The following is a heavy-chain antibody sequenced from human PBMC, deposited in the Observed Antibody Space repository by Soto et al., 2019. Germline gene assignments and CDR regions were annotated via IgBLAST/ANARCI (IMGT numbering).Heavy chain of an antibody. CDR2: FYSSGSI. CDR3: ARMYSSGSGWFHP. V-gene: IGHV4-31*03. CDR1: GYSITAGGYY. J-gene: IGHJ5*02. D-gene: IGHD6-19*01. Sequence: PSETRSLTCFVSGYSITAGGYYWSWIRHHPGKGLEWIGSFYSSGSIIYNPSLRSRVSISGDTSSNQFSMSLTSVTAADPARYYCARMYSSGSGWFHPWGQGTLVT.